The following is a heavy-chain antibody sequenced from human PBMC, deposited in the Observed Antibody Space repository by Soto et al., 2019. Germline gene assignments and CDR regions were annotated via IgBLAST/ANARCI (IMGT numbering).Heavy chain of an antibody. D-gene: IGHD3-10*01. CDR3: ARGSTHYYGSGYFDY. Sequence: ASVKVSCKASGYTFTSYGISWVRQAPGQGLEWMGWISAYNGNTNYAQKLQGRDTMTTDTSTSTAYKEQRSLKSDDTAVYYCARGSTHYYGSGYFDYWGQGTLVTVSS. CDR2: ISAYNGNT. V-gene: IGHV1-18*01. J-gene: IGHJ4*02. CDR1: GYTFTSYG.